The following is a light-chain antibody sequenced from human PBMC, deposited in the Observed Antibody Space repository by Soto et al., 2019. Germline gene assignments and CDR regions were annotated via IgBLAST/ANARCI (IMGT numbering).Light chain of an antibody. CDR2: GAS. V-gene: IGKV3-15*01. Sequence: EVVMTQSPATLSVSPGEGATLSCRASQSVSSNLAWYQKKPGQSHRLLIYGASTRATAVPARFSGSGSGTEFTLTISSLLSEDFAVYYCQQYDNWPLTFGGGTQVEIK. CDR3: QQYDNWPLT. CDR1: QSVSSN. J-gene: IGKJ4*01.